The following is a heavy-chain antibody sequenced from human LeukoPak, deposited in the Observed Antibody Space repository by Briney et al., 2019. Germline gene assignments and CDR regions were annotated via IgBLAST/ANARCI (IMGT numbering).Heavy chain of an antibody. D-gene: IGHD3-22*01. CDR2: ISGSTSST. Sequence: PGRSLRLSCAASGFTFNSYAMTWVRQAPGKGLEWVSAISGSTSSTYYADSVKGRFTISRDNSKNTLYLQMNSLRAEDTAVYYCAKFEDDSSGYYYFHYWGQGTLVTVSS. V-gene: IGHV3-23*01. CDR1: GFTFNSYA. J-gene: IGHJ4*02. CDR3: AKFEDDSSGYYYFHY.